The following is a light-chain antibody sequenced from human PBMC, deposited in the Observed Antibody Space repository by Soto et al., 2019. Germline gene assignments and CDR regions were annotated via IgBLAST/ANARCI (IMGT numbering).Light chain of an antibody. J-gene: IGLJ2*01. CDR3: NSYASGISLVV. V-gene: IGLV2-14*01. Sequence: QSALTQPASVSGSPGQSITISCTGTGSDVGGYNYVYWYQQHPGTAPKVMIYDVSNRPSGVPNRFSGSKSGNTASLTITGLQAEEEDDYYCNSYASGISLVVFGGGTKLTVL. CDR1: GSDVGGYNY. CDR2: DVS.